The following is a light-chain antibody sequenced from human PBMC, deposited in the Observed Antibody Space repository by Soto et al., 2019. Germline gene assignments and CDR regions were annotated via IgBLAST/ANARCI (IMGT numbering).Light chain of an antibody. CDR1: QSVSSSY. J-gene: IGKJ2*01. V-gene: IGKV3-20*01. Sequence: DIVLTQSPGTLSLSPGERATLSCRASQSVSSSYLAWYQQRPGQAPRLLIYGASSRATGITDRFSGSGSGTEVTLTISRLEPEEFAVYYCQQYGSSPRTFGQGTKLEIK. CDR2: GAS. CDR3: QQYGSSPRT.